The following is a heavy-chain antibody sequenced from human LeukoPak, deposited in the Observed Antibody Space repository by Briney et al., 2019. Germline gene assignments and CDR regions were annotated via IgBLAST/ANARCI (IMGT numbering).Heavy chain of an antibody. CDR2: IHTSGST. Sequence: PSETLSLTCTVSGGSISSGSYYWSWIRQPAGKGLEWIGRIHTSGSTNYNPSLKSRVTISVDTSKNQFSLKLSSVTAADTAVYYCARDLAHYEGDAFDIWGQGTMVTASS. CDR3: ARDLAHYEGDAFDI. J-gene: IGHJ3*02. CDR1: GGSISSGSYY. V-gene: IGHV4-61*02. D-gene: IGHD4-17*01.